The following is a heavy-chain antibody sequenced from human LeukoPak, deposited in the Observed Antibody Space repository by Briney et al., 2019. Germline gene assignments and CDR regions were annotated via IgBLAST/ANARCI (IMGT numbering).Heavy chain of an antibody. CDR3: ARDPGTSYSGSYWSDAFDI. D-gene: IGHD1-26*01. Sequence: SEALSLTCTVSGYSISSGYYWGWIRQPPGKGLEWIGSIYYSGSTYYNPSLKSRVTISVDTSKNQFSLKLSSVTAAGTAVYYCARDPGTSYSGSYWSDAFDIWGQGTMVTVSS. V-gene: IGHV4-38-2*02. J-gene: IGHJ3*02. CDR2: IYYSGST. CDR1: GYSISSGYY.